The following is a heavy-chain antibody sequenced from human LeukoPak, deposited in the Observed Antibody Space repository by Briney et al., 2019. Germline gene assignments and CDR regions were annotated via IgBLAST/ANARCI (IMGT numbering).Heavy chain of an antibody. CDR2: ISSRSSYI. V-gene: IGHV3-21*01. D-gene: IGHD1-26*01. CDR1: GFTFSSYS. CDR3: ARVGLVGAREAFDI. Sequence: PGGSLRLSCAASGFTFSSYSMNWVRQAPGKGLEWVSSISSRSSYIYYADSVKGRFTISRDNAKNSLYLQMNSLRAEDAAVYYCARVGLVGAREAFDIWGQGTMVTVSS. J-gene: IGHJ3*02.